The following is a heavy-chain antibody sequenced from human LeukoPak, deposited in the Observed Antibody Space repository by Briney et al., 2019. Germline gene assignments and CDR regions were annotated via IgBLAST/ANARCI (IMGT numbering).Heavy chain of an antibody. CDR1: GGSFSGYY. V-gene: IGHV4-34*01. CDR3: ASRSYGMEV. J-gene: IGHJ6*02. Sequence: PSETLSLTCAVYGGSFSGYYWSWIRQPPGKGLEWLGEINHSGSTNYNPSLKSRVTISVDTSKNQFSLKLSSVTAASRAVYYCASRSYGMEVWGQGTRVSVSS. CDR2: INHSGST.